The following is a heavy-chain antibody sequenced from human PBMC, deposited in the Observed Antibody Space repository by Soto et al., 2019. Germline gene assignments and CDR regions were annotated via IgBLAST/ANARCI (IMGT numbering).Heavy chain of an antibody. D-gene: IGHD6-13*01. Sequence: SETLSLTCTVSGGSISSYFYIWVRQPPGKGLEWIGSVYYTGTTDYNPSLKSRVTISVDTSKTQFSLNLRSVTAADTVVYYCARDLAAVPRAFDYWGRGTQVTVSS. J-gene: IGHJ4*02. V-gene: IGHV4-59*01. CDR3: ARDLAAVPRAFDY. CDR1: GGSISSYF. CDR2: VYYTGTT.